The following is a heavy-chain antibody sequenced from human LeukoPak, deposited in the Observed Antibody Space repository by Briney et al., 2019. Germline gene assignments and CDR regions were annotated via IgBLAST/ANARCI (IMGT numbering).Heavy chain of an antibody. J-gene: IGHJ5*02. CDR2: ISGSGGST. D-gene: IGHD3-22*01. CDR1: GFTFSSYA. CDR3: AKAQLGYYDSSGYQA. Sequence: GGSLRLSCAASGFTFSSYAMSWVRQAPGKGLEWVSAISGSGGSTYYADSVKGRLTISRDNSKNTLYLQMNSLRAEDTAVYYCAKAQLGYYDSSGYQAWGQGTLVTVSS. V-gene: IGHV3-23*01.